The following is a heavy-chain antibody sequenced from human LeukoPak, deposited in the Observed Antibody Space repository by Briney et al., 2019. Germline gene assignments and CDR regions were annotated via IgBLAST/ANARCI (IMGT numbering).Heavy chain of an antibody. J-gene: IGHJ6*02. Sequence: SETLSLTCAVSGGYISSANWGGGVRPPPGKGLEWIGEIYHSESTNYNPSLKSRVTISEDNSKNQFSLTWSSVPAADSAVFYVAKVSPYISCWGIDVWGQGTTVTVSS. CDR2: IYHSEST. D-gene: IGHD6-13*01. CDR3: AKVSPYISCWGIDV. V-gene: IGHV4-4*02. CDR1: GGYISSANW.